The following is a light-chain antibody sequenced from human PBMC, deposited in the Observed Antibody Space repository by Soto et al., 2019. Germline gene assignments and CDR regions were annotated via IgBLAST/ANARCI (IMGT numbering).Light chain of an antibody. Sequence: EIMMTQSPATLSVSPGERATLSCRASQSVSNNLAWYQQKPGQPPRLLIYYASTRATGIPARFSGSGSVTEFTLTISSLQSEDFALYYCQQYNSWPPITFGQGTRLEIK. J-gene: IGKJ5*01. CDR2: YAS. CDR1: QSVSNN. CDR3: QQYNSWPPIT. V-gene: IGKV3-15*01.